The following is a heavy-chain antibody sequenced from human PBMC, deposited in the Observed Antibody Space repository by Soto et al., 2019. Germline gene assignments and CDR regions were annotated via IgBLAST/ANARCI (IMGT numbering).Heavy chain of an antibody. J-gene: IGHJ5*02. CDR2: IVVGSGNT. V-gene: IGHV1-58*01. Sequence: SVKVSCKASGFTFTSSAVQWVRQARGQRLEWIGWIVVGSGNTNYAQKFQERVTMTRDISTSTAYMELRSLRSDDTAVYYCARGVGAGSYYNQYNWFDLWGQGTLVTVSS. D-gene: IGHD3-10*01. CDR1: GFTFTSSA. CDR3: ARGVGAGSYYNQYNWFDL.